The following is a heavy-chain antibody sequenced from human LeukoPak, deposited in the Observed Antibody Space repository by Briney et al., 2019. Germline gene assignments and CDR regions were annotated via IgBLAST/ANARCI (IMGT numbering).Heavy chain of an antibody. CDR3: VRDRSPGTGIVRLDY. J-gene: IGHJ4*02. CDR1: GFTFSSYS. Sequence: GGSLRLSCAASGFTFSSYSMNWVRQAPGKGLEWVSSISSSSSYIYYADSVKGRFTISRDNAKNSLYLQMNSLRDEDTAVYYCVRDRSPGTGIVRLDYWGQGTLVTVSS. CDR2: ISSSSSYI. V-gene: IGHV3-21*01. D-gene: IGHD5-18*01.